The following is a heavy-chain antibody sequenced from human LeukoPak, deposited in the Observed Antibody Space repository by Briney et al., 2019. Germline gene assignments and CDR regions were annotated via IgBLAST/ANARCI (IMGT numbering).Heavy chain of an antibody. D-gene: IGHD3-22*01. J-gene: IGHJ4*02. CDR1: GFTFADYA. CDR3: AKDEKYYYDSSGLIDY. CDR2: ISWNSGSI. V-gene: IGHV3-9*01. Sequence: PGRSLRLSCAASGFTFADYAMHWVRQAPGKGLEWVSGISWNSGSIGYADSVKCRFNISRDNAKNSLYLQMNSLRAEDTALYYCAKDEKYYYDSSGLIDYWGQGTLVTVSS.